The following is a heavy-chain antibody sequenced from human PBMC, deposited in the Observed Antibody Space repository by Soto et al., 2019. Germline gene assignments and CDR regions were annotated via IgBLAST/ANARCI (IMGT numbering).Heavy chain of an antibody. V-gene: IGHV4-39*01. D-gene: IGHD6-6*01. CDR2: IYYSGST. J-gene: IGHJ5*02. Sequence: SETLSLTCTVSGGSISSSSYYWGWIRQPPGKGLEWIGSIYYSGSTYYNPSLKSRVTISVDTSKNQFSLKLSSVTAADTAVYYCGAIAARGFYWFDTWGQGTLVTVSS. CDR3: GAIAARGFYWFDT. CDR1: GGSISSSSYY.